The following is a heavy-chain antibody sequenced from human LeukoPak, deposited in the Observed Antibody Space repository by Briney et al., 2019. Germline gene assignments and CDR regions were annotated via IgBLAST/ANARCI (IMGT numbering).Heavy chain of an antibody. CDR2: ISYDGSNK. CDR3: ARGYGQTMADFDY. D-gene: IGHD4/OR15-4a*01. J-gene: IGHJ4*02. Sequence: GGSLRLSCAASGFTFSSYAMHWVRQAPGKGLEWVAVISYDGSNKYYADSVKGRFTISRDNSKNTLYLQMNSLRAEDTAVYYCARGYGQTMADFDYWGQGTLVTVSS. CDR1: GFTFSSYA. V-gene: IGHV3-30-3*01.